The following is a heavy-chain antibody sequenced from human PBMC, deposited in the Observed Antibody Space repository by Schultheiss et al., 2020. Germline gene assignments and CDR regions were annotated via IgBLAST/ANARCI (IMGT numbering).Heavy chain of an antibody. CDR2: IYYSGST. J-gene: IGHJ5*02. CDR3: VRLVVLPTVDENWFDP. V-gene: IGHV4-39*01. CDR1: GGSISSSSYY. D-gene: IGHD2-2*01. Sequence: SATLSLTCTVSGGSISSSSYYWGWIRQPPGKGLEWIGSIYYSGSTYYNPSLKSRVTISVDTSKNQFSLKLSSVTAADTAVYYCVRLVVLPTVDENWFDPWGHGTLVT.